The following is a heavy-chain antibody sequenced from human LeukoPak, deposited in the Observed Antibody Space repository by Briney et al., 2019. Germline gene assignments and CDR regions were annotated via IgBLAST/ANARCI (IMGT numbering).Heavy chain of an antibody. CDR3: ARQPLVGPTTFDY. V-gene: IGHV3-21*01. Sequence: GGSLRLSCAASGFTFSSYNMNWVRQAPGKGLEWVSSISSSSTYMYYADPVKGRFTISRDDAKNSLFLQMISLRAEDTAVYYCARQPLVGPTTFDYWGQGTLVTVSS. CDR1: GFTFSSYN. J-gene: IGHJ4*02. CDR2: ISSSSTYM. D-gene: IGHD1-26*01.